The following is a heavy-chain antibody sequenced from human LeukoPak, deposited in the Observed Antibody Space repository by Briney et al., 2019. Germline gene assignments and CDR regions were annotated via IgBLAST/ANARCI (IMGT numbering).Heavy chain of an antibody. J-gene: IGHJ5*02. Sequence: PSETLSLTCTVSGASISRSTTYYWGWIRQAPGKGLEWIGSVYYSGITYSNPSLKGRLTMSVDTSENHFSLNLNSVTAADTAVYYCARDREYQLLYDEAWFDPWGQGTLVTVSS. CDR1: GASISRSTTYY. V-gene: IGHV4-39*07. D-gene: IGHD2-2*02. CDR3: ARDREYQLLYDEAWFDP. CDR2: VYYSGIT.